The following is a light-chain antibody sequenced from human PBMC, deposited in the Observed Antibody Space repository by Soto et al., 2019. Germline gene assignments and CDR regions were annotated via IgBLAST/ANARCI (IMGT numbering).Light chain of an antibody. CDR2: AAS. CDR3: QKYNNAAHT. CDR1: QGIRNY. J-gene: IGKJ4*01. Sequence: DIQMTQSPSSLSASVGDRVTITCRASQGIRNYLAWYQQKPGKVPKLLIYAASTLQSGVASRFSGSGSGTDFTLTISSLQPEDVATYYCQKYNNAAHTFGGGTKVEI. V-gene: IGKV1-27*01.